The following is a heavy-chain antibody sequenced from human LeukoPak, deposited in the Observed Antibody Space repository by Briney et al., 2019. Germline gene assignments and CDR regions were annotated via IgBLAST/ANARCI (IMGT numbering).Heavy chain of an antibody. CDR3: ARDRGGIGDAFDI. Sequence: GASVKVSCKASGGTFSSYTISWVRQAPGQGLEWMGGIIPILGIANYAQKFQGRVTITADKSTSTAYMELSSLRSEDTAVYYCARDRGGIGDAFDIWGQGTMVTVSS. CDR2: IIPILGIA. J-gene: IGHJ3*02. D-gene: IGHD3-16*01. V-gene: IGHV1-69*10. CDR1: GGTFSSYT.